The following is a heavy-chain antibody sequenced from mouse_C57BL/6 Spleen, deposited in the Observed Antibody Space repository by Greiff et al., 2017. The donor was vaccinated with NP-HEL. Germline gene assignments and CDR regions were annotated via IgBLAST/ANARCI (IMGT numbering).Heavy chain of an antibody. CDR1: GYTFTSYW. CDR3: ARAGDGNYYFDY. D-gene: IGHD2-1*01. CDR2: IDPSDSYT. V-gene: IGHV1-69*01. J-gene: IGHJ2*01. Sequence: QVQLQQPGAELVMPGASVKLSCKASGYTFTSYWMHWVKQRPGQGLEWIGEIDPSDSYTNYNQKFKGKSTLTVDKSSSTAYMQLSSLTSEDSAVYYCARAGDGNYYFDYWGQGTTLTVSS.